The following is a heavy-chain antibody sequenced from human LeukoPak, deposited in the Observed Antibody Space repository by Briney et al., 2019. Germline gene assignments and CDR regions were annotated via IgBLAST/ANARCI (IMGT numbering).Heavy chain of an antibody. CDR2: VSWNSGSI. CDR1: GFTFDDYA. Sequence: QPGRSLRLSCAASGFTFDDYAMPWVRQAPGKGLEWVSGVSWNSGSIGYADSVKGRFTISRDNAKNSLYLQMNSLRAEDTALYYCAKAESSGYYSHVNWFDPWGQGTLVTVSS. D-gene: IGHD3-22*01. V-gene: IGHV3-9*01. J-gene: IGHJ5*02. CDR3: AKAESSGYYSHVNWFDP.